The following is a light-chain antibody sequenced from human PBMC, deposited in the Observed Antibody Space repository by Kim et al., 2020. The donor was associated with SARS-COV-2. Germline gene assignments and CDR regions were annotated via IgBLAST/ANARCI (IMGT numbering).Light chain of an antibody. V-gene: IGKV1-12*01. Sequence: IQMTQSPSSVSASVGDKVTITCRASQDIGTWLAWYQQKPGKPPKLLIYAASNLQSGVASGFSGSGSGTDFTLTISSLQPEDFATYYCQQGYSFPLTFGGGTKVDIK. CDR1: QDIGTW. J-gene: IGKJ4*01. CDR3: QQGYSFPLT. CDR2: AAS.